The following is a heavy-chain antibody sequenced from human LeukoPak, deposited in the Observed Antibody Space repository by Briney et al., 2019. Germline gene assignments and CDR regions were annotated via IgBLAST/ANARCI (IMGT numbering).Heavy chain of an antibody. D-gene: IGHD4-23*01. J-gene: IGHJ3*02. CDR1: GGSISYYY. CDR2: IYYSGST. CDR3: ARITYGDNHFDI. Sequence: SETLSLTCTVSGGSISYYYWSWIRQPPGKGLEWIGYIYYSGSTNYDPSLKSRVTISVDTSKNQFSLKLNSVTAADTAVYYCARITYGDNHFDIWGQGTMVTVSS. V-gene: IGHV4-59*01.